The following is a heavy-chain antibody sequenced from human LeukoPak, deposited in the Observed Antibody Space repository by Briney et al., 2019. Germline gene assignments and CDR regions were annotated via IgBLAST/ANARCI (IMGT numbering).Heavy chain of an antibody. CDR2: IYTSGST. V-gene: IGHV4-4*07. J-gene: IGHJ4*02. CDR3: ASTTYYYDSSGYYFLDY. Sequence: SETLSLTCTVSGDSIRSYYWSWIRQPAGEGLEWIGRIYTSGSTNYDPSLQNRVTMSVDTSKNQFSLKLSSVTAADTAVYYCASTTYYYDSSGYYFLDYWGQGTLVTVSS. D-gene: IGHD3-22*01. CDR1: GDSIRSYY.